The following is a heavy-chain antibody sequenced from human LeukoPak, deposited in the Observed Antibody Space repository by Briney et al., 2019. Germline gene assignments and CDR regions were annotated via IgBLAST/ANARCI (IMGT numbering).Heavy chain of an antibody. CDR1: GGSISSYY. CDR2: IYNNGST. D-gene: IGHD4-23*01. J-gene: IGHJ4*02. CDR3: AKDGDYGGFDY. Sequence: PSETLSLTCTVSGGSISSYYWNWIRQPPGKGLEWIGYIYNNGSTNYNPSLKSRVTISVDTSKNQFSLKLNSVTAADTAVYYCAKDGDYGGFDYWGQGILVTVSS. V-gene: IGHV4-4*08.